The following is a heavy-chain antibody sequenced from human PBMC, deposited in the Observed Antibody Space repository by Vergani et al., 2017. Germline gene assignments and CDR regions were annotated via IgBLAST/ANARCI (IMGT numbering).Heavy chain of an antibody. Sequence: QLQESGPGLVKPSETLSLTCTVSNDSVSNTFYYWGWIRQTPGKGLEWIGEINHSGSTNYNPSLKSRVTISVDTSKNQFSLKLSSVTAADTAVYYCARNPYCGGDCYSDAFDIWGQGTMVTVSS. CDR2: INHSGST. CDR3: ARNPYCGGDCYSDAFDI. CDR1: NDSVSNTFYY. V-gene: IGHV4-39*07. J-gene: IGHJ3*02. D-gene: IGHD2-21*02.